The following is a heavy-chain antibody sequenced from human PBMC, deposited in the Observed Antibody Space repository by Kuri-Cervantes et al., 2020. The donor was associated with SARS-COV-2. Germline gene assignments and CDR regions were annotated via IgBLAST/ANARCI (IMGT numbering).Heavy chain of an antibody. J-gene: IGHJ4*02. CDR3: ARDHCGGDCSHFDY. V-gene: IGHV1-18*04. CDR2: ISAYNGNT. CDR1: GYTFTGYY. Sequence: ASVKVSCKASGYTFTGYYMHWVRQAPGQGLEWMGWISAYNGNTNYAQKLQGRVTMTTDTSTSTVYMELSSLRSEDTAVYYCARDHCGGDCSHFDYWGQGTLVTVSS. D-gene: IGHD2-21*02.